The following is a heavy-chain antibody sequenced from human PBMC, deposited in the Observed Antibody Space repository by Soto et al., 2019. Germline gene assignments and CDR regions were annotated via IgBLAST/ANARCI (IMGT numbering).Heavy chain of an antibody. CDR3: ARRVYCGGDCWPPDY. CDR2: ISAYNGNT. Sequence: ASVKVSCKASGYTFTSYGISWVRQAPGQGLEWMGWISAYNGNTNYAQKLQGRVTMTTDTSTSTAYMELRSLRSDDPAVYYCARRVYCGGDCWPPDYWGQGTLVTVSS. D-gene: IGHD2-21*02. J-gene: IGHJ4*02. CDR1: GYTFTSYG. V-gene: IGHV1-18*04.